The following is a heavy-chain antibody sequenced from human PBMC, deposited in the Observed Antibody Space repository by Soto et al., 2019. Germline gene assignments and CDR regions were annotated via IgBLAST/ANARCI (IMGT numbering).Heavy chain of an antibody. CDR2: IYHSGST. Sequence: PSETLSLTCAVSGGSISSGGYSWSWIRQPPGKGLEWIGYIYHSGSTYYNPSLKSRVTISVDRSKNQFSLKLSSVTAADTAVYYCARGYTIFGVVTHFDYWGQGTLVTVSS. CDR1: GGSISSGGYS. D-gene: IGHD3-3*01. J-gene: IGHJ4*02. V-gene: IGHV4-30-2*01. CDR3: ARGYTIFGVVTHFDY.